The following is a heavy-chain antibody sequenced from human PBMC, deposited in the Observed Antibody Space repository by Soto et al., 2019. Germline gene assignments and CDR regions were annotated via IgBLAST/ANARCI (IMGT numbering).Heavy chain of an antibody. Sequence: LRLSCAASGFTFSSYAMHWVRQAPGKGLEWVAVISYDGSNKYYADSVKGRFTISRDNSKNTLYLQMNSLRAEDTAVYYCARDMGITMIVVVIGQFDYWGQGTLVTVSS. CDR1: GFTFSSYA. D-gene: IGHD3-22*01. CDR2: ISYDGSNK. CDR3: ARDMGITMIVVVIGQFDY. J-gene: IGHJ4*02. V-gene: IGHV3-30-3*01.